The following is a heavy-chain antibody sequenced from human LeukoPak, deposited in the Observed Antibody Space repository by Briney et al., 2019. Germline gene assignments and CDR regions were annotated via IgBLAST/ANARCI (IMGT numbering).Heavy chain of an antibody. CDR3: ARDLYYYDSSGYFVEVFYYYYGMDV. CDR2: ISYDGSNK. J-gene: IGHJ6*02. CDR1: GFTFSSYA. Sequence: GRSLRLSCAASGFTFSSYAMHWVRQAPGKGLEWVAVISYDGSNKYYADSVKGRFTISRDNSKNTLYLQMNSLRAEDTAVYYCARDLYYYDSSGYFVEVFYYYYGMDVWGQGTTVTVSS. V-gene: IGHV3-30-3*01. D-gene: IGHD3-22*01.